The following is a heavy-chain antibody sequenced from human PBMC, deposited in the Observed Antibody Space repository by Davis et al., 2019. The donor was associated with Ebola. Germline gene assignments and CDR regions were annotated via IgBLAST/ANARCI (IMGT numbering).Heavy chain of an antibody. CDR2: ISGSGDTT. Sequence: PGGSLILSCAASGFTFSSYAMSWVRQAPEKGLEWVSSISGSGDTTYYADSVKGRFTISRGNSRNMLYLQMNSLGAEDTAIYHCAKKEGSSWYSPHLGAFDIWGQGTMITVSS. J-gene: IGHJ3*02. V-gene: IGHV3-23*01. D-gene: IGHD6-13*01. CDR3: AKKEGSSWYSPHLGAFDI. CDR1: GFTFSSYA.